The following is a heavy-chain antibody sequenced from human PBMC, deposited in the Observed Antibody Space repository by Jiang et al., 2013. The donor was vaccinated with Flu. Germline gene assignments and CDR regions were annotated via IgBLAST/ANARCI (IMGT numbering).Heavy chain of an antibody. J-gene: IGHJ6*02. D-gene: IGHD4-23*01. CDR3: ARDPRPATGVFYYYYGMDV. Sequence: SQTLSLTCAISGDSVSSNSAAWNWIRQSPSRGLEWLGRTYYRSKWYNDYAVSVKSRITINPDTSKNQFSLQLNSVTPEDTAVYYCARDPRPATGVFYYYYGMDVWGQGTTVTVSS. CDR2: TYYRSKWYN. V-gene: IGHV6-1*01. CDR1: GDSVSSNSAA.